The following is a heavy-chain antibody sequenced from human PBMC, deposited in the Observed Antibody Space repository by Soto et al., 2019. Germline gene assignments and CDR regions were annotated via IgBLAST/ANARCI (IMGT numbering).Heavy chain of an antibody. CDR1: GFTFSSYA. V-gene: IGHV3-23*01. D-gene: IGHD6-19*01. CDR3: AKRPRIDYSSGWYDY. J-gene: IGHJ4*02. Sequence: GGSLRLSCAASGFTFSSYAMSWVRQAPGKGLEWVSAISGSGGSTYYADSVKGRFTISRDNSKNTLYLQMNSLRAEDTAVYYCAKRPRIDYSSGWYDYWGQGTLVTVSS. CDR2: ISGSGGST.